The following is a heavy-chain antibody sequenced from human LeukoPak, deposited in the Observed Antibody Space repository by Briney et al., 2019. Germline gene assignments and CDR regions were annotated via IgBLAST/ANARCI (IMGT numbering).Heavy chain of an antibody. CDR3: ARGSGGSFHSGIHF. Sequence: EASVKVSCKASGGTFSNYDISWVRQAPGQGLEWMGDIIPIFGTANYARKFQGRVTITADESTSTAYMELSSLRSEDTAVYYCARGSGGSFHSGIHFWGQGTLVTVSS. CDR2: IIPIFGTA. CDR1: GGTFSNYD. V-gene: IGHV1-69*13. D-gene: IGHD1-26*01. J-gene: IGHJ4*02.